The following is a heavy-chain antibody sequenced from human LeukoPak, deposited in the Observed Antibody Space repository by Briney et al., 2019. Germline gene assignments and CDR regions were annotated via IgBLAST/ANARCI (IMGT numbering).Heavy chain of an antibody. J-gene: IGHJ4*02. CDR2: INHSGST. V-gene: IGHV4-34*01. CDR1: GGSFSGYY. Sequence: SETLSLTCAVYGGSFSGYYWSWIRQPPGKGLEWIGEINHSGSTNYDPSLKSRVTISVDTSKNQFSLKLSSVTAADTAVYYCARGGGYASPIGYWGQGALVTVSS. D-gene: IGHD5-12*01. CDR3: ARGGGYASPIGY.